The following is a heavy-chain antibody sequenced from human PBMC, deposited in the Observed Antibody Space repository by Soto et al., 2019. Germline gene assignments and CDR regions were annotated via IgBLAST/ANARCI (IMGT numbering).Heavy chain of an antibody. Sequence: ASVKVSCKASGYTFTSYDINWVRQATGQGLEWMGWMNPNSGNTGYAQKFQGRVTMTRNTSISTAYMELSSLRSEDTAVYYCARRGAYYDILTGAYYYYGMDVWGQGTTVTVSS. CDR3: ARRGAYYDILTGAYYYYGMDV. CDR2: MNPNSGNT. CDR1: GYTFTSYD. J-gene: IGHJ6*02. D-gene: IGHD3-9*01. V-gene: IGHV1-8*01.